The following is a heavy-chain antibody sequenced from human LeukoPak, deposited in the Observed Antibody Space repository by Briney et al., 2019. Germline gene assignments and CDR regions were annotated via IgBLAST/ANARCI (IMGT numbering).Heavy chain of an antibody. CDR1: GFTFRNAW. CDR3: TTGNWGSFSY. Sequence: GGPLTLPCAPSGFTFRNAWMNWVRQAPGKGREWVGRIKSNTDGGTTDYVAPVKGRFTISRDDSKNTLYLQVNSLNTEDTAVYYCTTGNWGSFSYWGQGTLVTVSS. CDR2: IKSNTDGGTT. D-gene: IGHD7-27*01. J-gene: IGHJ4*02. V-gene: IGHV3-15*01.